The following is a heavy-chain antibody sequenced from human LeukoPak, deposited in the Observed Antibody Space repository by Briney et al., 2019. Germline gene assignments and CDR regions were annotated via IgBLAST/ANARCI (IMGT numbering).Heavy chain of an antibody. CDR3: ARAGNYYDTVDAFDI. J-gene: IGHJ3*02. CDR1: GFTFSSYA. Sequence: PGGSLRLSCAASGFTFSSYAMSWVRQAPGKGLEWVSAISGSGGSTYYADSVKVRFTISRDNSKNTLYLQMNSLRAEDTAVYYCARAGNYYDTVDAFDIWGQGTMVTVSS. V-gene: IGHV3-23*01. D-gene: IGHD3-22*01. CDR2: ISGSGGST.